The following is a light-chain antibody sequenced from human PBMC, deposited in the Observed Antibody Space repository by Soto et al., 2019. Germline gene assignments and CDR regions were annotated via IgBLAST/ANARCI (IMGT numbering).Light chain of an antibody. V-gene: IGKV3-20*01. J-gene: IGKJ3*01. Sequence: EIVLTQSPGTLSLSPGERATLSCRASQSINSRYLAWYQQKPGQAPRLLIYGASSRATGIPDRFSGSGSGTDLTLPISRLEPEDFAVYYCQQFGSSPGFTFGPGTKVDIK. CDR2: GAS. CDR1: QSINSRY. CDR3: QQFGSSPGFT.